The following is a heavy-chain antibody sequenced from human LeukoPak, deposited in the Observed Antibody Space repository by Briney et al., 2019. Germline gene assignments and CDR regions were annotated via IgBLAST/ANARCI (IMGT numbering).Heavy chain of an antibody. D-gene: IGHD3-10*01. J-gene: IGHJ4*02. Sequence: QPGGSLRPSCVVSGFTFSSYWMHWVRQAPGKGLVWVSRINTDGSSTKYADSVKGRFSISRDNAKNTLYLQMDSLRAEDTAVYYCARAQLYYHGSGSYYTPTDYWGQGTLVAVSS. CDR1: GFTFSSYW. CDR3: ARAQLYYHGSGSYYTPTDY. V-gene: IGHV3-74*01. CDR2: INTDGSST.